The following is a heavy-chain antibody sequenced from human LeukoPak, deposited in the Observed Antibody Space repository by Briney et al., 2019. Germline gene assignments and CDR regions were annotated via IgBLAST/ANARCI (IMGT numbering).Heavy chain of an antibody. Sequence: GGSLRLSCAASGFTFSSYWMSWVRQAPGKGLEWVANINQDGSVQYYVDSVKGRYTISRDNTKNSLYLQMNSLRAEDTAVYYCARPSCSSTSCYKGGAFDYWGQGTLVTVSS. D-gene: IGHD2-2*02. V-gene: IGHV3-7*01. CDR3: ARPSCSSTSCYKGGAFDY. J-gene: IGHJ4*02. CDR1: GFTFSSYW. CDR2: INQDGSVQ.